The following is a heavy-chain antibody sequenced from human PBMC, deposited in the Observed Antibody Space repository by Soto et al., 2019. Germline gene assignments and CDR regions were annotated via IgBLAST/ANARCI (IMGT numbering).Heavy chain of an antibody. CDR1: GFIFSRSA. J-gene: IGHJ5*02. CDR2: ISHDGSKK. D-gene: IGHD3-3*01. V-gene: IGHV3-30*18. CDR3: AKDKGPYYDFWSGQRWFDP. Sequence: GSLRLSCAASGFIFSRSAMNWVRQAPGKGLEWVAVISHDGSKKYYVESVEGRFSISRDNSKSIVHLQMNNVRTEDTAVYYCAKDKGPYYDFWSGQRWFDPWGQGTLVTVSS.